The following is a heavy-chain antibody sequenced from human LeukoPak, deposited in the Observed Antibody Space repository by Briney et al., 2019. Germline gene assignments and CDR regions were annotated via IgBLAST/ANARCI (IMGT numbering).Heavy chain of an antibody. V-gene: IGHV3-33*01. D-gene: IGHD6-13*01. CDR3: ARVGHSSNWYGPLDY. J-gene: IGHJ4*02. Sequence: GGSLRLSCAASGFTFSSYGMHWVRQAPGKGLEWVAVIWYDGSNKYYADSVKGRFTISRDNSKNTLYLQMNSLRAEDTAVYYCARVGHSSNWYGPLDYWGQGTLVTVSS. CDR2: IWYDGSNK. CDR1: GFTFSSYG.